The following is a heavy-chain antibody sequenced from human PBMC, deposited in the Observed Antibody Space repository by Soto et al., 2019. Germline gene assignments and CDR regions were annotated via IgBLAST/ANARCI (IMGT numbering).Heavy chain of an antibody. CDR3: ARDRTGYSSSWANWFDP. J-gene: IGHJ5*02. CDR2: IIPIFGTA. Sequence: SVKVSCKASGGTFSSYAISWVRQAPGQGLEWMGGIIPIFGTANYAQKFQGRVTITADESTSTAYMELSSLRSEDTAVYYCARDRTGYSSSWANWFDPWGKGTLVTVSS. V-gene: IGHV1-69*13. CDR1: GGTFSSYA. D-gene: IGHD6-13*01.